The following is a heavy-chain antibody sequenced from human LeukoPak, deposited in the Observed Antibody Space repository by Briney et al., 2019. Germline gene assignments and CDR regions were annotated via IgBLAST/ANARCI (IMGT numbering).Heavy chain of an antibody. Sequence: ASVKVSCKASGYTFTAYYLHWVRQAPGQGLEWMGWINPNSGGTNYAQEFQGRVTMARDTSISTAYMELSRLRSEDTAVYYCARGVSDYGGKWIDYWGQGTLVTVSS. CDR1: GYTFTAYY. V-gene: IGHV1-2*02. J-gene: IGHJ4*02. CDR2: INPNSGGT. CDR3: ARGVSDYGGKWIDY. D-gene: IGHD4-23*01.